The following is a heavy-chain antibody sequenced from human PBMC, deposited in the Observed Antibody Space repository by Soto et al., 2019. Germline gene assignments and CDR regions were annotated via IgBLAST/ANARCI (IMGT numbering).Heavy chain of an antibody. Sequence: EVQLVESGGGLVKPGGSLRLSCAASRFTFSNAWMSWVRQAPGKGLEWVGRIKSKTDGGTTDYAAPVKGRFSISRDDSKNTLFLQMDSLKTEDTALYYCTTDNCSGGRCTGWDVWGKGTTVTVSS. D-gene: IGHD2-15*01. J-gene: IGHJ6*04. CDR2: IKSKTDGGTT. V-gene: IGHV3-15*01. CDR3: TTDNCSGGRCTGWDV. CDR1: RFTFSNAW.